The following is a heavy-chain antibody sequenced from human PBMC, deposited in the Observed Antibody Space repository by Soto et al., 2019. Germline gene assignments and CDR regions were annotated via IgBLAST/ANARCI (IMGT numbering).Heavy chain of an antibody. J-gene: IGHJ3*02. CDR2: IFDSGTA. D-gene: IGHD1-26*01. CDR1: GGSIRSDNFF. CDR3: AREVVSPATSDAFDI. V-gene: IGHV4-31*03. Sequence: QVQLQESGPGLVKPSQTLSVTCTVSGGSIRSDNFFWSWVRQHAETGLEWIGYIFDSGTAFYNPSLKSRVTISVDTSKNQFSLSLISVTAADTAVYYCAREVVSPATSDAFDIWGQGTMVTVSS.